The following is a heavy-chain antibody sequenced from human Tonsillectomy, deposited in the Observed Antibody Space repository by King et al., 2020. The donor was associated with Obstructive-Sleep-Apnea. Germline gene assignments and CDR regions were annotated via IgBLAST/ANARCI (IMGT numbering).Heavy chain of an antibody. D-gene: IGHD2-2*01. CDR3: ARGGAAMGGEFDY. CDR1: GFTFNNYW. CDR2: TKQDGSEK. V-gene: IGHV3-7*03. J-gene: IGHJ4*02. Sequence: VQLVESGGGLVQAGGSLRLSCAASGFTFNNYWINCVRQAPGKGLEWGANTKQDGSEKYYVDSVKGRYTISRDNVKNSLYLQMNRLRAEDTAVYYCARGGAAMGGEFDYWGQGTLVTVSS.